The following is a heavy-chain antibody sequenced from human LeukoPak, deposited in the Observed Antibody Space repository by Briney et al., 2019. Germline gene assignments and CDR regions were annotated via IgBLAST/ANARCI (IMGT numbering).Heavy chain of an antibody. CDR2: ISYDGSNK. V-gene: IGHV3-30-3*01. CDR1: GFTLSSYE. CDR3: AREYSDYGYYYNMEV. J-gene: IGHJ6*02. Sequence: GGSLRLSCAASGFTLSSYEFNWVRQAPGKGLEWVALISYDGSNKYYADSVKGRFTISRDNSNNTLYLQMNSLRAEDTAVYYCAREYSDYGYYYNMEVWGQGTTVTVSS. D-gene: IGHD5-12*01.